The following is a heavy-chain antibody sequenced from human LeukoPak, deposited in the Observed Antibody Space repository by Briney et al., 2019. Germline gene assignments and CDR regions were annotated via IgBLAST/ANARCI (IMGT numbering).Heavy chain of an antibody. V-gene: IGHV3-48*03. Sequence: GGSLRLSCVGSGFTFSSYEMNWVRQAPGKGLEWVSYISSSGSIIYYADSVKGRFTISRDNAKNSLYLQMNSLRAEDTAVYYCARDHDYDSSGDYSDYWGQGTLVTVSS. CDR3: ARDHDYDSSGDYSDY. CDR2: ISSSGSII. D-gene: IGHD3-22*01. J-gene: IGHJ4*02. CDR1: GFTFSSYE.